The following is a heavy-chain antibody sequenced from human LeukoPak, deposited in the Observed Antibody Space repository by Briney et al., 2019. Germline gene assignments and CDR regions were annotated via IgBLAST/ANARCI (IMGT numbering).Heavy chain of an antibody. V-gene: IGHV4-39*07. J-gene: IGHJ4*02. CDR1: GGSISSYY. Sequence: PSETLSLTCTVSGGSISSYYWGWIRQPPGKGLEWIGSIYYSGSTYYNPSLKSRVTISVDTSKNQFSLKLSSVTAADTAVYYCASAGSGSYYYSDYWGQGTLVTVSS. D-gene: IGHD3-10*01. CDR3: ASAGSGSYYYSDY. CDR2: IYYSGST.